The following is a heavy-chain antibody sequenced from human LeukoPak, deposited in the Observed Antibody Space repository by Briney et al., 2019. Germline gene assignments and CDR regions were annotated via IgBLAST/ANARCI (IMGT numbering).Heavy chain of an antibody. Sequence: GGSLRLSCAASGFTFSNHWMSWVRQAPGKGLEWVANIKQDGSEKNYVDSVKGRFTISRDNAKNSLYLQMNSLRVEDTAVYYCARDYGYPNHYWGQGTLVTVSS. CDR3: ARDYGYPNHY. J-gene: IGHJ4*02. V-gene: IGHV3-7*01. CDR1: GFTFSNHW. D-gene: IGHD5-18*01. CDR2: IKQDGSEK.